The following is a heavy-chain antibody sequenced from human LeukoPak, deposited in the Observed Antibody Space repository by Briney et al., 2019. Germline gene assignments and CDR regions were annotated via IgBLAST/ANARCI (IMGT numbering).Heavy chain of an antibody. CDR2: IIPIFGTA. Sequence: SVKVSCKASGGTFSSYAISWVRQAPGQGLEWMGGIIPIFGTANYAQKFQGRVTITADESTSTAYMELSSLRSEDTAVYYCASSLGYRSSTSCYTRYYYYGMDVWGQGTTVTVSS. CDR3: ASSLGYRSSTSCYTRYYYYGMDV. V-gene: IGHV1-69*01. J-gene: IGHJ6*02. D-gene: IGHD2-2*02. CDR1: GGTFSSYA.